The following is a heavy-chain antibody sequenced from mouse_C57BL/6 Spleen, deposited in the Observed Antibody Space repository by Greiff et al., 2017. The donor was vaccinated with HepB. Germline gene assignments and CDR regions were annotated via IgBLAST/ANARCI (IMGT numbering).Heavy chain of an antibody. CDR2: IDPEDGET. Sequence: VQLQQSVAELVRPGASVKLSCTASGFNIKNTYMHWVKQRTEQGLEWIGRIDPEDGETKYAPKFQGKATITADTSSNTAYLQLSSLTSEDTAVYYCARRLLYYDYAMDYWGQGTSVTVSS. D-gene: IGHD2-1*01. J-gene: IGHJ4*01. CDR1: GFNIKNTY. CDR3: ARRLLYYDYAMDY. V-gene: IGHV14-2*01.